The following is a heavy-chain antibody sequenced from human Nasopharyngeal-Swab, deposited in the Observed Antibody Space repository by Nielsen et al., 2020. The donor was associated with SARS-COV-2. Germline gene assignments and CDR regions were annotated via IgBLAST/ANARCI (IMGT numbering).Heavy chain of an antibody. Sequence: GGSLRLSCAASGFTFSGSAMHWVRQASGKGLEWVGRIRSKANSYATAYAASVKGRFTISRDDSKNTAYLQMNSLKTEDTAVYYCTSPGIEGDDYSGMDVWGQGTTVTVSS. V-gene: IGHV3-73*01. CDR1: GFTFSGSA. D-gene: IGHD1-26*01. CDR3: TSPGIEGDDYSGMDV. J-gene: IGHJ6*02. CDR2: IRSKANSYAT.